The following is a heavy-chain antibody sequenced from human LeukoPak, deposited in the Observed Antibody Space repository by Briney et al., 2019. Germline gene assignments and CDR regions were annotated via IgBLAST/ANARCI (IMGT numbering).Heavy chain of an antibody. CDR1: GGSFSGYY. D-gene: IGHD3-10*01. Sequence: SETLSLTCAVYGGSFSGYYWSWIRQPPGKGLEWIGEINHSGSTNYNPSLKSRVTISVDTSKNQFSLKLSSVTAADTAVYYCARRGSGSPPYYYFDYWGQGTLVTVSS. CDR3: ARRGSGSPPYYYFDY. V-gene: IGHV4-34*01. J-gene: IGHJ4*02. CDR2: INHSGST.